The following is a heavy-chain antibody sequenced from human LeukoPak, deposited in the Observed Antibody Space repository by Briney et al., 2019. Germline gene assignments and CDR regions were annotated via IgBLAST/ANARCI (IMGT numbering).Heavy chain of an antibody. V-gene: IGHV3-15*01. J-gene: IGHJ4*02. Sequence: GGSLRLSCAASGFTVSSAWMNWVRQTPGTGLEWVGLIKSKTDGGTIDYAAPVKGRFTISRDDSKNTLYLQMNSLKTEDTAVYYCALTMVRGVIGVKLIYFDYWGQGTLVTVSS. CDR2: IKSKTDGGTI. CDR1: GFTVSSAW. D-gene: IGHD3-10*01. CDR3: ALTMVRGVIGVKLIYFDY.